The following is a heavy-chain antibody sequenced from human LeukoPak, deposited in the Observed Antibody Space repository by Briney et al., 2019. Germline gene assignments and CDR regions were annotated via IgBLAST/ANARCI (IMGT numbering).Heavy chain of an antibody. CDR2: IKQDGSEK. J-gene: IGHJ4*02. V-gene: IGHV3-7*01. Sequence: GGSLRLSCAASGFTFSSYWMSWVRQAPGKGLEWVANIKQDGSEKYYVDSVKGRFTISRDNAKNSLYLQMNSLRAEDTAVCYCARDRSRITIFGVVIIDYFDYWGQGTLVTVSS. D-gene: IGHD3-3*01. CDR3: ARDRSRITIFGVVIIDYFDY. CDR1: GFTFSSYW.